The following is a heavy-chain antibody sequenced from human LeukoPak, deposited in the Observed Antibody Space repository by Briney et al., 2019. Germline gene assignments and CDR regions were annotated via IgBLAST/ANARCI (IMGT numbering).Heavy chain of an antibody. D-gene: IGHD5-24*01. CDR3: ASLGEDGYNWDY. Sequence: SETLSLTCAVYGGSFSGYYWSWIRQPPGKGLEWIGEINHSGSTNYNPSLKSRVTISVDTSKNQFSLKLSSVTAADTAVYYCASLGEDGYNWDYWGQGTLVTVSS. V-gene: IGHV4-34*01. CDR1: GGSFSGYY. CDR2: INHSGST. J-gene: IGHJ4*02.